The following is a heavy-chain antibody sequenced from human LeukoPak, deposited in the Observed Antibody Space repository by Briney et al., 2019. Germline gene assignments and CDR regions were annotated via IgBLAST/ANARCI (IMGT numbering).Heavy chain of an antibody. CDR2: ISSSSSYI. V-gene: IGHV3-21*04. CDR1: GFTFSSYS. Sequence: GGSLRLSCAASGFTFSSYSMNWVRQAPGKGLEWVSSISSSSSYIYYADSVKGRFTISRDNSDNTLYLQMSGLRADDTAVYYCAKGTGDEGYYFDYWGQGTLVTVSS. CDR3: AKGTGDEGYYFDY. D-gene: IGHD7-27*01. J-gene: IGHJ4*02.